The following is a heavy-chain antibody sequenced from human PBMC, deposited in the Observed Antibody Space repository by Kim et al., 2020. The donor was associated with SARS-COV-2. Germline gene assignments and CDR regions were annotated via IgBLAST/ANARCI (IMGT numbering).Heavy chain of an antibody. CDR2: IWYDEDKK. D-gene: IGHD2-21*02. V-gene: IGHV3-33*01. Sequence: GGSLRLSCAASGFTFNAYSMHWVRQPPGKGLEWVAVIWYDEDKKYYAESVKGRFIVSRDNSNNTLYLQVNSLKAEDTAVYYCARDFTADYFDYWGQGTLVTVPS. CDR3: ARDFTADYFDY. J-gene: IGHJ4*02. CDR1: GFTFNAYS.